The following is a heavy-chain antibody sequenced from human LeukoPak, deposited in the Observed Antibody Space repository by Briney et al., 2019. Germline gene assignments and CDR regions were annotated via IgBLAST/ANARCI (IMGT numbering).Heavy chain of an antibody. CDR3: ARGLRGYSPPDY. D-gene: IGHD3-22*01. Sequence: ASVKVSCKASGGTFSSYAISWVRQAPGQGLEWMGGIIPIFGTANYAQKFQGRVTITTDESTSTAYMELSSLRSEDTAVYCCARGLRGYSPPDYWGQGTLVTVSS. J-gene: IGHJ4*02. CDR2: IIPIFGTA. CDR1: GGTFSSYA. V-gene: IGHV1-69*05.